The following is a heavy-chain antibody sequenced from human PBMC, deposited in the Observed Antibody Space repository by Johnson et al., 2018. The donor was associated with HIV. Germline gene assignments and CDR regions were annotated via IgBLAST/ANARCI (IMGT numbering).Heavy chain of an antibody. Sequence: VQLVESGGGVVQPGRSLRLSCAASGFSFSSFGIHWVRQAPGKGLEWEAFISYDGSNKYYADSVKGRFTISRDNSKNTLYLQMNSLRAEDTAVFYCARGALGDLVDAFDIWGQGTMVTVSS. CDR3: ARGALGDLVDAFDI. J-gene: IGHJ3*02. D-gene: IGHD3-16*01. CDR1: GFSFSSFG. CDR2: ISYDGSNK. V-gene: IGHV3-30*19.